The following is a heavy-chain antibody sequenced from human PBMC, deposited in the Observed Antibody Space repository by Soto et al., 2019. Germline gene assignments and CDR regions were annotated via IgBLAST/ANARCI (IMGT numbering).Heavy chain of an antibody. CDR2: IYWDHDE. J-gene: IGHJ5*02. CDR3: AHRGFFDSGHPNWFNP. Sequence: QITLKESGPPLVKPTQTLTLTCTFSGFSLTARGVGVGWIRQPPGKALEWLALIYWDHDERYTPSLRSRLTITKDTSKNQVVLTMTNMDPVDTATYYCAHRGFFDSGHPNWFNPWGQGILVTVSS. V-gene: IGHV2-5*02. CDR1: GFSLTARGVG. D-gene: IGHD4-17*01.